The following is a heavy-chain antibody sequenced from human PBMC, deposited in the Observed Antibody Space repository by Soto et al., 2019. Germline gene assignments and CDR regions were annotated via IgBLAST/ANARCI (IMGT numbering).Heavy chain of an antibody. D-gene: IGHD5-12*01. CDR2: IGGSGGRT. CDR3: VKNREDFGYSNYLDC. Sequence: GGSLRLSCAASGFTFSRYAMSWVRQAPGKGLEWVSGIGGSGGRTYYADSVKGRFSITRDNSESTLYLQMNTLRPEDTAVYYCVKNREDFGYSNYLDCWGQGTLVTVSS. J-gene: IGHJ4*02. V-gene: IGHV3-23*01. CDR1: GFTFSRYA.